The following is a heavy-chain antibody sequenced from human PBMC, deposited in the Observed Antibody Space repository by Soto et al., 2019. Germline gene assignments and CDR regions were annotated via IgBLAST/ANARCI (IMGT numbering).Heavy chain of an antibody. CDR1: GDTFDSYA. CDR3: ARSRAAAPPRVGMDV. D-gene: IGHD6-13*01. CDR2: IIPSFGTT. V-gene: IGHV1-69*13. J-gene: IGHJ6*02. Sequence: SVKVSCKASGDTFDSYAISWVRQAPGQGLEWMGGIIPSFGTTDYAQKFQGRVTITADESTSIVFMEMSSLRFEDTAVYYCARSRAAAPPRVGMDVWGQGTTVTVSS.